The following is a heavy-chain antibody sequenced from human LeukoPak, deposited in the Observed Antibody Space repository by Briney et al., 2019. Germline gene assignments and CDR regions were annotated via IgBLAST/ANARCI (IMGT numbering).Heavy chain of an antibody. J-gene: IGHJ6*02. Sequence: KPSETLSLTCAVYGGSFTGYYWSWIRQPPGTGLEWIGEINHSGSIDYNPSLKSRVTISVDTSKNQFSLKLSSMTAADTAVYYCARSQLQLDYYGMDVWGQGTTVTVSS. CDR3: ARSQLQLDYYGMDV. CDR1: GGSFTGYY. D-gene: IGHD4-11*01. V-gene: IGHV4-34*01. CDR2: INHSGSI.